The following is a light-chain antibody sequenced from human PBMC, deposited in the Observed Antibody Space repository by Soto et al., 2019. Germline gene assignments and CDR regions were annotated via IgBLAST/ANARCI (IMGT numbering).Light chain of an antibody. V-gene: IGLV1-36*01. Sequence: QSVLTQPPSVSEAPRQRVTISCSGSSSNIGNNAVHWYQQLPGKAPKLLIYSHDQRPSGVPDRFSGSKSDTSASLAISGLQSGDEADYYCAAWDDSLNGYVFATGTKLTVL. CDR1: SSNIGNNA. CDR3: AAWDDSLNGYV. J-gene: IGLJ1*01. CDR2: SHD.